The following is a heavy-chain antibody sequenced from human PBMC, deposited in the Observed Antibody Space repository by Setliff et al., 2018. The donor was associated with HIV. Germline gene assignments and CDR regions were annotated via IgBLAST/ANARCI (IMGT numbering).Heavy chain of an antibody. V-gene: IGHV3-30*18. CDR1: GFSFSRYG. CDR2: IWKDGSKI. J-gene: IGHJ4*02. D-gene: IGHD3-10*01. Sequence: LRLSCAVSGFSFSRYGMHWVRQAPGRGLEWVAVIWKDGSKIYYADSVKGRFTISGDNSKNTLNLQMNDLRPEDTAVYYCAKNFFGSGYYFFFDFWGQGTLVTVSS. CDR3: AKNFFGSGYYFFFDF.